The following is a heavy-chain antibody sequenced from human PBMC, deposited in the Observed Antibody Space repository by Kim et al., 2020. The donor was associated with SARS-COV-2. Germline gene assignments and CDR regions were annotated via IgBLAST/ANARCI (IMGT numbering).Heavy chain of an antibody. J-gene: IGHJ6*02. D-gene: IGHD3-22*01. CDR2: ISGSGGST. Sequence: GGSLRLSCAASGFTFSSYAMSWVRQAPGKGLEWVSAISGSGGSTYYADSVKGRFTISRDNSKNTLYLQMNSLRAEDTAVYYCAKWMAYYYDSSGYYSYYYYYGMDVWGQGTTVTVSS. CDR3: AKWMAYYYDSSGYYSYYYYYGMDV. CDR1: GFTFSSYA. V-gene: IGHV3-23*01.